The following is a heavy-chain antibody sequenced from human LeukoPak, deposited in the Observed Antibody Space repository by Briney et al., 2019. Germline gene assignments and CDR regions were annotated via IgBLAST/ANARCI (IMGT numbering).Heavy chain of an antibody. D-gene: IGHD5-18*01. CDR2: IDGPGSGT. V-gene: IGHV3-74*01. J-gene: IGHJ4*02. CDR3: ARDLPASGYSYDY. Sequence: GGSLRLSCAASGSRFSNYWMHWVRQAPGRGLVWVSRIDGPGSGTGYATSVKGRFTISRDNAKNTLYLEMNSLTVDDTAVYFCARDLPASGYSYDYWGQGTLVTVSS. CDR1: GSRFSNYW.